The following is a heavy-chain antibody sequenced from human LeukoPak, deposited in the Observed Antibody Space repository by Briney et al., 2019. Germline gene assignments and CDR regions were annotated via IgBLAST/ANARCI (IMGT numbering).Heavy chain of an antibody. D-gene: IGHD3-22*01. CDR1: GITFSRYS. CDR2: IRSSSTSI. Sequence: PGGSVRLSCAASGITFSRYSMNWVRQAPGKGLEWVSYIRSSSTSIYYADSVKGRFTISRDNAKNSLYLQMNSLRAEDTAVYYCATMALYSFGYDYWGQGTLVTVSS. CDR3: ATMALYSFGYDY. V-gene: IGHV3-48*04. J-gene: IGHJ4*02.